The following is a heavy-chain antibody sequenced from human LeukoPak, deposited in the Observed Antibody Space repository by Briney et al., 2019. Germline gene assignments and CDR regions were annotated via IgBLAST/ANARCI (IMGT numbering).Heavy chain of an antibody. CDR2: ISSSSSYI. CDR3: AKDMSSGWYYLGCFDY. Sequence: PGGSLRLSCAASGFTFSSYSMNWVRQAPGKGLEWVSSISSSSSYIYYADSVKGRFTISRDNAKNSLYLQMNSLRAEDTAVYYCAKDMSSGWYYLGCFDYWGQGTLVTVSS. D-gene: IGHD6-19*01. V-gene: IGHV3-21*04. CDR1: GFTFSSYS. J-gene: IGHJ4*02.